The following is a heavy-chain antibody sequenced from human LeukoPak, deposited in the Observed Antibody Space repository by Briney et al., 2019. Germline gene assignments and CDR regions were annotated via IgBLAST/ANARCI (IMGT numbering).Heavy chain of an antibody. Sequence: SETLSLTCAVYGGSFSAYYWTWIRQSPGKGLEWIGEINHRGSTNYNPSPKSRLTISVDTSKNQFSLKLGSVTAADTAVYYCASSVGSTDYWGQGALVTVSS. V-gene: IGHV4-34*01. CDR1: GGSFSAYY. D-gene: IGHD1-26*01. CDR2: INHRGST. J-gene: IGHJ4*02. CDR3: ASSVGSTDY.